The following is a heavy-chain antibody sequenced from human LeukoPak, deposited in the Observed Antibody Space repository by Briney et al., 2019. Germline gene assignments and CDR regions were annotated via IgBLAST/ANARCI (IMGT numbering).Heavy chain of an antibody. D-gene: IGHD3-9*01. CDR1: GYTFTGYY. J-gene: IGHJ5*02. Sequence: GASVKVSCKASGYTFTGYYMHWVRQAPGQGLEWMGGIIPIFGTANYAQKFQGRVTITADKSTSTAYMELSSLRSEGTAVYYCAIQPDDILLLPRFDPWGQGTLVTVSS. V-gene: IGHV1-69*06. CDR3: AIQPDDILLLPRFDP. CDR2: IIPIFGTA.